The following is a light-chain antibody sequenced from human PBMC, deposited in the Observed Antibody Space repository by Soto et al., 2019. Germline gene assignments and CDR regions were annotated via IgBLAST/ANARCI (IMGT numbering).Light chain of an antibody. V-gene: IGKV1-9*01. CDR2: SAS. CDR1: QGIRNS. Sequence: DIQLTQSPSFLSASMGDRVNITCRASQGIRNSLAWFQQKSGQAPNLLMYSASVLQSGVPSRFSGSGSGTEFTLTISSLQPEDFATYYCQQLTTFPLTFGGGTKVEVK. CDR3: QQLTTFPLT. J-gene: IGKJ4*01.